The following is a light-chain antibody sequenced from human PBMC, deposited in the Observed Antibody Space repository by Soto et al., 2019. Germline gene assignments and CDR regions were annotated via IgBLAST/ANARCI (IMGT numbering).Light chain of an antibody. Sequence: QSALTQPASVSGSPGQSITISCTGTSSDVGGYNYVSWYQQHPGKAPKVMIFEVSSRPSWVSNRFSGSKSGNTASLTISGLQAEDEADYYCSSYTGSSTWVFGGGTKLTVL. CDR2: EVS. CDR1: SSDVGGYNY. V-gene: IGLV2-14*01. J-gene: IGLJ3*02. CDR3: SSYTGSSTWV.